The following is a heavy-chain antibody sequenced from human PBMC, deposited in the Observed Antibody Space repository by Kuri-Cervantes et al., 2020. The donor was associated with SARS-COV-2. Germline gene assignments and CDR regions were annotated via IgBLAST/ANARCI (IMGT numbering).Heavy chain of an antibody. Sequence: SQTLSLTCAVFGASLNPYSWSWVRLSPGKGLQWIGEINHSGGTKYKPSLKGRVSISIDASKNQVSLKMTSVTAADAAVYYCARGHIGVIPSPILGLGPHYYYYHMDVWGQGTTVTVSS. J-gene: IGHJ6*02. CDR3: ARGHIGVIPSPILGLGPHYYYYHMDV. CDR1: GASLNPYS. D-gene: IGHD3-16*01. V-gene: IGHV4-34*01. CDR2: INHSGGT.